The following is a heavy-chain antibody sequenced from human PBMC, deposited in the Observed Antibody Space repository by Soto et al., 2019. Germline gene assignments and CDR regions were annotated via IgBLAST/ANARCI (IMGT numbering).Heavy chain of an antibody. J-gene: IGHJ4*02. CDR3: ARWVEVPLDYFDA. CDR1: GGSFSDYS. Sequence: SETLSLTCAVYGGSFSDYSWTWIRQPPGKGLEWIGEINHSGSTYYNPSLKSRVTISVDTSKNQFSLKLTSVTAADTAVYYCARWVEVPLDYFDAWGQGTPVPVAS. CDR2: INHSGST. V-gene: IGHV4-34*01. D-gene: IGHD2-2*01.